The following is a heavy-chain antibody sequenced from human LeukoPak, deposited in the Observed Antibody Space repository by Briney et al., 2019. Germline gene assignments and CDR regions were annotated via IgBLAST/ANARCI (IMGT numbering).Heavy chain of an antibody. Sequence: GGSLRLSCAASGFTFSSYAVSWVRQAPGKGLEWVSAISGSGGSTYYADSVKGRFTISRDNSKNTLYLQMNSLRAEDTAVYYCAFFGEHYYFDYWGQGTLVTVSS. CDR1: GFTFSSYA. CDR3: AFFGEHYYFDY. CDR2: ISGSGGST. J-gene: IGHJ4*02. V-gene: IGHV3-23*01. D-gene: IGHD1/OR15-1a*01.